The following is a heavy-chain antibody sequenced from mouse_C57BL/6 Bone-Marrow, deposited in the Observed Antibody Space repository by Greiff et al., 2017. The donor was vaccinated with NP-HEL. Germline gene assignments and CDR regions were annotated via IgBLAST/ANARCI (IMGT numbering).Heavy chain of an antibody. CDR3: ARRPYYGSSYYWYFDV. Sequence: QVQLQQPGTELVKPGASVKLSCKASGYTFTSYWMHWVKQRPGQGLEWIGNINPSNGGTNYNEKFKSKATLTVDKSSSTAYMQLSSLTSEDSAVYYCARRPYYGSSYYWYFDVWGTWATVTVSS. J-gene: IGHJ1*03. D-gene: IGHD1-1*01. V-gene: IGHV1-53*01. CDR1: GYTFTSYW. CDR2: INPSNGGT.